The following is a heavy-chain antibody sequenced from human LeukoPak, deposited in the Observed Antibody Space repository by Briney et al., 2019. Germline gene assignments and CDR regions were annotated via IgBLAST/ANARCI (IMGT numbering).Heavy chain of an antibody. CDR3: ARDLKDESSWFDP. CDR2: IYHSGST. J-gene: IGHJ5*02. CDR1: GYSISSGYY. V-gene: IGHV4-38-2*01. D-gene: IGHD6-13*01. Sequence: SETLSLTCAVSGYSISSGYYWGWIRQPPGEGLEWIGSIYHSGSTYYNPSLKSRVTISVDTSKNQFSLKLSSVTAADTAVYYCARDLKDESSWFDPWGQGTLVTVSS.